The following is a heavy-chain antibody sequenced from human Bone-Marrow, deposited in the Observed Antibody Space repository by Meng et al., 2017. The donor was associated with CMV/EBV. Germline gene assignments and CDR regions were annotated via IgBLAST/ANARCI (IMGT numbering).Heavy chain of an antibody. J-gene: IGHJ3*02. CDR2: IRYDGSNK. V-gene: IGHV3-30*02. CDR3: ARKTNGAARRKDDAFDI. D-gene: IGHD6-6*01. CDR1: RFIFKNFG. Sequence: GESLKISCVASRFIFKNFGMHWVRQGPGKGLEWVAFIRYDGSNKYYADSVKGRFTISRDNAKNSLYLQMNSLRAEDTAVYYCARKTNGAARRKDDAFDIWGQGTMVTVSS.